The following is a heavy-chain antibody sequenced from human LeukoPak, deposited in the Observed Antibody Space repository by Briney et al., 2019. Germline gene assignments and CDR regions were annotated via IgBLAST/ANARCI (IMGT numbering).Heavy chain of an antibody. D-gene: IGHD2-2*01. Sequence: SVKVSCKASGGTFSSYTISWVRQAPGQGLEWMGRIIPIPGIANYAQKFQGRATITADKSTSTAYMELSSLRSEDTAVYYCARALYCSSTSCYYYYGMDVWGQGTTVTVSS. CDR3: ARALYCSSTSCYYYYGMDV. J-gene: IGHJ6*02. CDR1: GGTFSSYT. CDR2: IIPIPGIA. V-gene: IGHV1-69*02.